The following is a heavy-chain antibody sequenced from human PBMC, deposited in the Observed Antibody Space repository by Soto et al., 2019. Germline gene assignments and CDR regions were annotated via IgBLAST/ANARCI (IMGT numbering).Heavy chain of an antibody. V-gene: IGHV1-18*01. D-gene: IGHD2-2*01. CDR1: GYTFTSYG. CDR3: GRDLYQSVFYYGMDV. CDR2: ISTYNGNT. J-gene: IGHJ6*02. Sequence: ASVKVSCKASGYTFTSYGISWVRQAPGQGLEWMGWISTYNGNTNYAQKLQGRVTMTTDTSTSTAYMELRSLRSDDTAVYYCGRDLYQSVFYYGMDVWGQGATVTVSS.